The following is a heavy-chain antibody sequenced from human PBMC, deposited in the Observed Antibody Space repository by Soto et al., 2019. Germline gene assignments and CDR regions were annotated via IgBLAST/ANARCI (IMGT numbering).Heavy chain of an antibody. J-gene: IGHJ5*02. CDR1: GYSISSGYY. D-gene: IGHD6-13*01. Sequence: CAVSGYSISSGYYWGWIRQPPGKGLEWIGSIYHSGSTYYNPSLKSRVTISVDTSKNQFSLKLSSVTAADTAVYYCARDPPIAAAGTLNWFDPWGQGTLVTVSS. CDR2: IYHSGST. V-gene: IGHV4-38-2*02. CDR3: ARDPPIAAAGTLNWFDP.